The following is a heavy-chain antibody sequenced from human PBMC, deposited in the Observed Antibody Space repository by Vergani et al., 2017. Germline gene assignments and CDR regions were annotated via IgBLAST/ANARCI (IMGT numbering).Heavy chain of an antibody. D-gene: IGHD2/OR15-2a*01. V-gene: IGHV3-21*02. CDR3: ANSVIAGNVGVAYFGMDV. CDR2: ISTDITYI. Sequence: EVQLVESGGGLVKPGGSLRLSCATSGFSFSDFDMNWVRQAPGKGLEWVASISTDITYIYYGDPVKGRFTISRDNAKNSLYLQMNSLRAEDTAVYFCANSVIAGNVGVAYFGMDVWGRGTTVTVSS. J-gene: IGHJ6*02. CDR1: GFSFSDFD.